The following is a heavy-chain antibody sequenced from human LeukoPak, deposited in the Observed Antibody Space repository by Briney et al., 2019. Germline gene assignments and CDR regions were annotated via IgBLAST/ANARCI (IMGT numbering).Heavy chain of an antibody. Sequence: ASVKVSCKASGGTFSSYAISWVRQAPGQGLEWMGGIIPIFGTANYAQKFQGRVTITADESTSTAYMELSSLRSEDTAVCYCASGGIAAAGEVGYFDYWGQGTLVTVSS. D-gene: IGHD6-13*01. CDR3: ASGGIAAAGEVGYFDY. J-gene: IGHJ4*02. V-gene: IGHV1-69*13. CDR2: IIPIFGTA. CDR1: GGTFSSYA.